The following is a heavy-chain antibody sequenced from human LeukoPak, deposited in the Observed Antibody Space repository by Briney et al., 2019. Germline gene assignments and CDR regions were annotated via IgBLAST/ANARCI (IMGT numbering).Heavy chain of an antibody. V-gene: IGHV3-9*01. Sequence: GRSLRLSCAASGFTFDDYAMHWVRQAPGKGLEWVSGISWNSGSIGYADSVKGRFTISRDNAKNSLYLQMNSLRAEDTALYYCAKGSWSTYYYYYMDVRGKGTTVTVSS. CDR1: GFTFDDYA. CDR3: AKGSWSTYYYYYMDV. CDR2: ISWNSGSI. J-gene: IGHJ6*03. D-gene: IGHD6-13*01.